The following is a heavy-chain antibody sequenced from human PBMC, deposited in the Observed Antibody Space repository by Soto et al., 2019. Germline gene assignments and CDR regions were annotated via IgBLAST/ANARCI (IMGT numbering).Heavy chain of an antibody. D-gene: IGHD3-10*01. CDR2: TYYRSKWYN. J-gene: IGHJ6*02. V-gene: IGHV6-1*01. CDR1: GDRVSSTSAA. CDR3: ARSYEYYYGSGSYYYGMDV. Sequence: QSPTLSLPCAISGDRVSSTSAAWTWIRQSPSRGLEWLGRTYYRSKWYNDYAVSVKSRITINPDTSKNQFSLQLNSVTPEDTAVYYCARSYEYYYGSGSYYYGMDVWGQGTTVTVSS.